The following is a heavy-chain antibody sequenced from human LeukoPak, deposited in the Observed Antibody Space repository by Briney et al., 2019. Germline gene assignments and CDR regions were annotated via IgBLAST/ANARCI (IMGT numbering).Heavy chain of an antibody. J-gene: IGHJ3*02. D-gene: IGHD3-10*01. CDR3: ASPNLYYYGSGSEEHAFDI. CDR1: GGSISSGDYY. V-gene: IGHV4-30-4*01. Sequence: PSETLSLTCTVSGGSISSGDYYWSWIRQPPGKGLEWIGYIYYSGSTYYNPSLKSRVTISVDTSKNQFSLKLSSVTAADTAVYYCASPNLYYYGSGSEEHAFDIWGQGTMVTVSS. CDR2: IYYSGST.